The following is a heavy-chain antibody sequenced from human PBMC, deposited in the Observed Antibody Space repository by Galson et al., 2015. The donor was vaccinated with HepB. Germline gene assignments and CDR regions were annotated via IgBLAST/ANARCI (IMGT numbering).Heavy chain of an antibody. CDR1: GYTFTSYD. J-gene: IGHJ6*02. Sequence: SVKVSCKASGYTFTSYDINWVRRATGQGLEWMGWMNPNSGNTGYAQKFQGRVTMTRNTSISTAYLELSSLRSEDTAVYYCARGASYSSSWWSNYYGMDVWGQGTTVTVSS. V-gene: IGHV1-8*01. CDR2: MNPNSGNT. D-gene: IGHD6-13*01. CDR3: ARGASYSSSWWSNYYGMDV.